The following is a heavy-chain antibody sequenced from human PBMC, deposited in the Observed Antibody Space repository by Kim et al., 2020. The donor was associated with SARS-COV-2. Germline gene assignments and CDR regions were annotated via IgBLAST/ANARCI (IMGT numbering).Heavy chain of an antibody. D-gene: IGHD3-16*01. V-gene: IGHV1-46*01. CDR1: GYTFTSYY. CDR3: ARGESGWLRLGEFLDY. CDR2: INPSGGST. J-gene: IGHJ4*02. Sequence: ASVKVSCKASGYTFTSYYMHWVRQAPGQGLEWMGIINPSGGSTSYAQKFQGRVTMTRDTSTSTVYMELSSLRSEDTAVYYCARGESGWLRLGEFLDYWGQGTLVTVSS.